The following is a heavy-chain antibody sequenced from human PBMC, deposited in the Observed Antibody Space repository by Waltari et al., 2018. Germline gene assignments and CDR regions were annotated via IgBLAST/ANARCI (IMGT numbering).Heavy chain of an antibody. D-gene: IGHD3-22*01. CDR1: GGTFSSYA. J-gene: IGHJ4*02. CDR2: IIPIFGTA. V-gene: IGHV1-69*14. Sequence: QVQLVQSGAEVKKPGSSVKVSCKAPGGTFSSYAISWLRQAPGQGLEWMGVIIPIFGTANYAQKFQGRVTITADKSTSTAYMELSSLRSEDTAVYYCARELEGGSGYYPYWGQGTLVTVSS. CDR3: ARELEGGSGYYPY.